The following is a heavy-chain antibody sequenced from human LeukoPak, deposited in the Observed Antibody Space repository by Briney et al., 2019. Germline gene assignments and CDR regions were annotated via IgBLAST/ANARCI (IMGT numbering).Heavy chain of an antibody. CDR2: ISWNSGSI. CDR3: AKVPSGYYDSKVGAFDI. Sequence: GGSLRLSCAASGFTFDDYAMHWVRQAPGKGLEWVSGISWNSGSIGYADSVKGRFTISRDNAKNSLYLQMNSLRAEDTALYYCAKVPSGYYDSKVGAFDIWGQGTMVTVSS. J-gene: IGHJ3*02. D-gene: IGHD3-22*01. CDR1: GFTFDDYA. V-gene: IGHV3-9*01.